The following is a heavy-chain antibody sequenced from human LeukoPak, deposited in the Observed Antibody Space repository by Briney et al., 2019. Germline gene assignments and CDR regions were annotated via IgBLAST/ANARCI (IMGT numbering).Heavy chain of an antibody. J-gene: IGHJ4*02. D-gene: IGHD4-17*01. CDR1: GFSFISYG. Sequence: GGSLRLSCAASGFSFISYGMHWVRQAPGKGLEWVGVISDDGRSKDYADSVKGRFTISRDNSKDTLYLQMNSLRDEDTAVYYCAKRPSDYGDYVSYFDYWGQGTMVTVSS. CDR2: ISDDGRSK. V-gene: IGHV3-30*18. CDR3: AKRPSDYGDYVSYFDY.